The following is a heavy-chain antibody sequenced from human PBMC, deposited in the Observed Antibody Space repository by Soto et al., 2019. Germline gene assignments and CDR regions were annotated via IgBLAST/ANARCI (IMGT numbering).Heavy chain of an antibody. V-gene: IGHV4-61*01. J-gene: IGHJ3*01. CDR2: ISYTGST. CDR1: GGSVNSGSHY. Sequence: QVQLQESGPGLVKPSETLSLTCTVSGGSVNSGSHYWSWIRQPPGEGLEWIAYISYTGSTNYNPSLQSRVTISVDMSKNQFSLRLRSVTAADTAVYYCARDRPDSLNSFDAFDLWGHGTMVTVSS. CDR3: ARDRPDSLNSFDAFDL. D-gene: IGHD3-22*01.